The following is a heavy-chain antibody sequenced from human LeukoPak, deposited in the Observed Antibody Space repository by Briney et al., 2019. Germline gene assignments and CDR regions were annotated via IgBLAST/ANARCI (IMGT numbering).Heavy chain of an antibody. J-gene: IGHJ6*02. D-gene: IGHD2-15*01. Sequence: ASVKVSCKASGYTFTNYAIHWVRQAPGQGLEWMGWINAGNGNTRYSQKLQDRVTITRDTSANTVYMELSSLRSEDTAVYYCARAGGGGTRGYYYGMDVWGQGTTVTVSS. CDR1: GYTFTNYA. V-gene: IGHV1-3*01. CDR2: INAGNGNT. CDR3: ARAGGGGTRGYYYGMDV.